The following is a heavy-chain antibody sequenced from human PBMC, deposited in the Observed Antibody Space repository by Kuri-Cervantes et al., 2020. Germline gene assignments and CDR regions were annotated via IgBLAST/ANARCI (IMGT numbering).Heavy chain of an antibody. Sequence: GGSLRLSCAASGFTFSGYWMSWVRQSPGKGLEWVSSISSKSTYIYYADSVRGRFTISRDNAKNSLYLQMSSLRAEDTAVYYCARDLGGSFGWFDPWGQGTLVTVSS. CDR1: GFTFSGYW. CDR3: ARDLGGSFGWFDP. D-gene: IGHD3-16*01. J-gene: IGHJ5*02. V-gene: IGHV3-21*01. CDR2: ISSKSTYI.